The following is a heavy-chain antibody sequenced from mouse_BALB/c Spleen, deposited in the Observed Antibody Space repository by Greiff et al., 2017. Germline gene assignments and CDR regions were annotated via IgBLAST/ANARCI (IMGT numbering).Heavy chain of an antibody. D-gene: IGHD1-1*01. CDR1: GDSITSGY. J-gene: IGHJ3*01. Sequence: EVKLMESGPSLVKPSQTLSLTCSVTGDSITSGYWNWIRKFPGNKLEYMGYISDSGSTTYYPSLKSRLFITRDTSKNQYYLQLNSVTTKYTATYYCARSEYYGSSDVAWLAYWGQGTLGTVSA. CDR3: ARSEYYGSSDVAWLAY. CDR2: ISDSGST. V-gene: IGHV3-8*02.